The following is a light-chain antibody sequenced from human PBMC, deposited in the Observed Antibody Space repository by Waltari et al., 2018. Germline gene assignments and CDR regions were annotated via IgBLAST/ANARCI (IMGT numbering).Light chain of an antibody. Sequence: QSVLTQPPSASGTPGQRVTISCSGSASNIGGNVVNWYQQLPGKAPKLLIDRRDHRPSVVLDRFSGSKSGTSASLAISGLLSDDEADYYCAAWDDSLHGHWVFGGGTKVTVL. CDR2: RRD. CDR3: AAWDDSLHGHWV. V-gene: IGLV1-44*01. CDR1: ASNIGGNV. J-gene: IGLJ3*02.